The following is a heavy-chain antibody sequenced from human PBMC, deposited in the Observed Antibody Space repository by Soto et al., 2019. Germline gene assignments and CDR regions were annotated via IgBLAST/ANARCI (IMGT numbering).Heavy chain of an antibody. D-gene: IGHD3-22*01. J-gene: IGHJ5*02. Sequence: LSLTCTVSGGSISSSSYYWGWIRQPPGKGLEWIGSIYYSGSTYYNPSLKSRVTISVDTSKNQFSLKLSSVTAADTAVYYCARHSPITMIVVEWFDPWGQGTLVTVSS. V-gene: IGHV4-39*01. CDR3: ARHSPITMIVVEWFDP. CDR2: IYYSGST. CDR1: GGSISSSSYY.